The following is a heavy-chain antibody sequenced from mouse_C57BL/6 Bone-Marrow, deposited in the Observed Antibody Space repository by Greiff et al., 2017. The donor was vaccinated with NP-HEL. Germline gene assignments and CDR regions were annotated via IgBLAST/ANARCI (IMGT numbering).Heavy chain of an antibody. CDR1: GYAFSSSW. CDR3: ARRSSGYAWFAY. J-gene: IGHJ3*01. V-gene: IGHV1-82*01. CDR2: IYPGDGDT. D-gene: IGHD3-2*02. Sequence: VQLQQSGPELVKPGASVKISCKASGYAFSSSWMNWVKQRPGKGLEWIGRIYPGDGDTNYNGKFKGKATLTADKSSSTAYMQLSSLTSEDSAVYFCARRSSGYAWFAYWGQGTLVTVSA.